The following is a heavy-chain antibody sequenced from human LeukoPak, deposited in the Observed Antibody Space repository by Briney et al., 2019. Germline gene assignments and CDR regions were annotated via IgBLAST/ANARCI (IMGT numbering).Heavy chain of an antibody. J-gene: IGHJ4*02. Sequence: PGGSLRLSCAASGFTFSSYAMSWVRQAPGKGLEWVSAISGSGSTYYADSVKGRFTISRDNSKNTLYLQVNSLRAEDTAVYYCAKRVSMIVVVTDPDDYWGQGTLVTVSS. CDR2: ISGSGST. D-gene: IGHD3-22*01. CDR1: GFTFSSYA. V-gene: IGHV3-23*01. CDR3: AKRVSMIVVVTDPDDY.